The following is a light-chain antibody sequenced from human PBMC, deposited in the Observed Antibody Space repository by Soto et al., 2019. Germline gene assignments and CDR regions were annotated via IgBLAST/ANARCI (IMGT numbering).Light chain of an antibody. J-gene: IGKJ4*01. Sequence: DIVMTQTPLFLSVTPGQPASISCKSSQSLLHSNGQTGLYWYLQRPGHPPQLLIYEVTNRLSGVPARFSGSGSGTDFTLKISRAEAEDAGVYYCMQSLQFPLTFGGGTKVDIK. CDR2: EVT. V-gene: IGKV2D-29*01. CDR3: MQSLQFPLT. CDR1: QSLLHSNGQTG.